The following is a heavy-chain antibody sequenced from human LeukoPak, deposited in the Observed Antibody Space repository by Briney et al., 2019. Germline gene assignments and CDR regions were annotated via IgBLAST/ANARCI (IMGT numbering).Heavy chain of an antibody. Sequence: GGSLRLSCAASGFTFSGDAMSWVPQAQREELRWVSAISGSGGSTYYADSVKGRFTISRDNSKNTLYLQMNSLRAEDTAVYYCAKDPMTTVTTGWLWGQGTLVTVSS. CDR1: GFTFSGDA. J-gene: IGHJ4*02. V-gene: IGHV3-23*01. D-gene: IGHD4-17*01. CDR3: AKDPMTTVTTGWL. CDR2: ISGSGGST.